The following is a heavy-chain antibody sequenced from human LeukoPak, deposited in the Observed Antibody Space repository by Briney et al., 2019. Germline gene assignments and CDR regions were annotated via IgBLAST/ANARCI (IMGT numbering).Heavy chain of an antibody. V-gene: IGHV4-38-2*01. Sequence: SETLSLTCAVSGYSISSGYYWGWIRQPPGKGLEWIGYIYYSGSTNYNPSLKSRVTISVDTSKNQFSLKLSSVTAADTAVYYCARGVDYGGRGEGFDYWGQGTLVTVSS. CDR1: GYSISSGYY. CDR2: IYYSGST. D-gene: IGHD4-23*01. J-gene: IGHJ4*02. CDR3: ARGVDYGGRGEGFDY.